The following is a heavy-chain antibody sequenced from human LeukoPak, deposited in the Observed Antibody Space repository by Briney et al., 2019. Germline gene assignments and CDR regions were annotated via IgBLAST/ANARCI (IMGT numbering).Heavy chain of an antibody. J-gene: IGHJ5*02. Sequence: SQTLSLTCAVSGGSISSGDYSWSWIRQPPGKGLEWIGYIFQSGSTYYNPSLKSRVTISVDRSKHQFSLKLSSVTAADTAVYYCARVGSDWNDVRYNWFDPWGQGTLVTVSS. CDR1: GGSISSGDYS. CDR2: IFQSGST. D-gene: IGHD1-1*01. CDR3: ARVGSDWNDVRYNWFDP. V-gene: IGHV4-30-2*01.